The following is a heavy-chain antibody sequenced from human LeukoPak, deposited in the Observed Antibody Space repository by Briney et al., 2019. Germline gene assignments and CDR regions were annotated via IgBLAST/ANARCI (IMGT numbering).Heavy chain of an antibody. V-gene: IGHV3-23*01. CDR2: ISGSGGST. CDR1: GFTFSSYA. Sequence: GGSLRLSCAASGFTFSSYAMSWVRQAPGKGLEWVSAISGSGGSTYYADSVEGRFTISRDNSNNTLYLQMNSLTAEDTAVYYCAKFPARGGYNSDFDYWGQGTLVTVSS. J-gene: IGHJ4*02. D-gene: IGHD5-24*01. CDR3: AKFPARGGYNSDFDY.